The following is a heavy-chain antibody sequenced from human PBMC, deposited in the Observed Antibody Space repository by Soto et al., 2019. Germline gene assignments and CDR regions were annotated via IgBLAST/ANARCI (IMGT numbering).Heavy chain of an antibody. Sequence: VQLVESGGGVVQPGRSLRLSCAASGFTFSSYAMHWVRQAPGKGLEWVAVISYDGSNKYYADSVKGRFTISRDNSKNTLYLQMNSLRAEDTAVYYCARETVVTARTPVRDYWGQGTLVTVSS. CDR2: ISYDGSNK. D-gene: IGHD2-21*02. CDR1: GFTFSSYA. CDR3: ARETVVTARTPVRDY. J-gene: IGHJ4*02. V-gene: IGHV3-30-3*01.